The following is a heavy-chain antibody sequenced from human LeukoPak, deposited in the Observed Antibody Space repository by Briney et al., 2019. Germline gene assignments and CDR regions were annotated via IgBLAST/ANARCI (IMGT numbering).Heavy chain of an antibody. CDR2: IYYSGSS. CDR1: SGSISSYY. D-gene: IGHD6-13*01. Sequence: SETLSLTCTVSSGSISSYYWSWIRQPPGKVLEWIGYIYYSGSSNYNPSLKSRVTMSVDTSKKQFSLRVSSVTAADTAVYYCAREAVAAAEVDYWGQGTLVTVSS. J-gene: IGHJ4*02. V-gene: IGHV4-59*01. CDR3: AREAVAAAEVDY.